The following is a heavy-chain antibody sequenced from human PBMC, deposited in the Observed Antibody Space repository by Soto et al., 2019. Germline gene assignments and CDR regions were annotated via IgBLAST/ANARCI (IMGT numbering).Heavy chain of an antibody. D-gene: IGHD1-26*01. CDR3: ARRGRGSYYDY. J-gene: IGHJ4*02. Sequence: EVQLLESGGGLVQPGGSLRLSCAASGFTYSTYAMRRVRQAPVKGLEWVSAISGSGDSTYYADSVKGRFTISRDKSKNTLYLQMNSLRAEDTAVYYCARRGRGSYYDYWGQGTLVTVSS. CDR1: GFTYSTYA. V-gene: IGHV3-23*01. CDR2: ISGSGDST.